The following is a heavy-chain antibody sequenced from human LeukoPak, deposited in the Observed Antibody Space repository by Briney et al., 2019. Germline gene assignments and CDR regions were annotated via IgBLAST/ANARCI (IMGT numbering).Heavy chain of an antibody. V-gene: IGHV4-34*01. CDR3: ARTRYYYDSSGYLYYFDY. CDR2: INHSGST. Sequence: SETQSLTCAVYGGSFSGYYWSWIRQPPGKGLEWIGEINHSGSTNYNPSLKSRVTISVDTSKNQFSLKLSSVTAADTAVYYCARTRYYYDSSGYLYYFDYWGQGTLVTVSS. CDR1: GGSFSGYY. J-gene: IGHJ4*02. D-gene: IGHD3-22*01.